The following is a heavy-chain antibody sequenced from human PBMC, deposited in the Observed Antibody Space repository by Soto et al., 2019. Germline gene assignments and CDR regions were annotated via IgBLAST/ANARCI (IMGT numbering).Heavy chain of an antibody. Sequence: QVQLVQSGAEVKKPGSSVKVSCRASGGTFSSYAISWVRQAPGQGLEWMGGITPIFGTANYAQKVQGGVTITADESTSAAYMELSSLRSEDTAVYYCAGYGVYEARFDPWGQGTLVTVSS. CDR1: GGTFSSYA. V-gene: IGHV1-69*01. CDR3: AGYGVYEARFDP. J-gene: IGHJ5*02. CDR2: ITPIFGTA. D-gene: IGHD4-17*01.